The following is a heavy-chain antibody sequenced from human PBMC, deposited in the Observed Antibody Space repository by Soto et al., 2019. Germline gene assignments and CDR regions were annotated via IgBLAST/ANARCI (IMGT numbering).Heavy chain of an antibody. J-gene: IGHJ4*02. Sequence: GGSLRLSCAASGFTFTTYWMSWVRQAPGKGLEWVANIKQDGSEKYYVDSVKGRFTISRDNTKKSLYLQMDSLRAEDTAVYYCASRYLEYCSSASCSAPYDYWGQGTLVTVSS. CDR3: ASRYLEYCSSASCSAPYDY. V-gene: IGHV3-7*05. CDR2: IKQDGSEK. D-gene: IGHD2-2*01. CDR1: GFTFTTYW.